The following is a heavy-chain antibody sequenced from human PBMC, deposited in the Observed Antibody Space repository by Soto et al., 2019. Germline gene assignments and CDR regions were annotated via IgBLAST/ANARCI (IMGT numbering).Heavy chain of an antibody. V-gene: IGHV4-59*04. CDR1: RGYVNTFH. CDR3: ERQRNSVVTQAYFDV. CDR2: IYYSGST. D-gene: IGHD2-21*02. J-gene: IGHJ4*02. Sequence: SETLSLTCTVCRGYVNTFHWSWVRQPPGKGLEWIGSIYYSGSTYNNPSLRSRVSMSLDTSKDQFSLNLKSVTAADTALYFCERQRNSVVTQAYFDVWGPGSLVTVSS.